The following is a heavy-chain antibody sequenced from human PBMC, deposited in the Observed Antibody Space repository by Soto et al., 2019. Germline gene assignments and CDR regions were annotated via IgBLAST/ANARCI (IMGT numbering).Heavy chain of an antibody. V-gene: IGHV4-31*03. CDR3: ARTGYCSSTSCRPGGYGMDV. Sequence: QVQLQESGPGLVKPSPTLSLTCTVSGGSISSGGYYWSWIRQHPGKGLEWIGYIYYSGSTNYNPSPKGRVTISVDTSKSQLSLMLSSVTAADTAVYYCARTGYCSSTSCRPGGYGMDVWGQGTTVTVAS. D-gene: IGHD2-2*01. CDR2: IYYSGST. CDR1: GGSISSGGYY. J-gene: IGHJ6*02.